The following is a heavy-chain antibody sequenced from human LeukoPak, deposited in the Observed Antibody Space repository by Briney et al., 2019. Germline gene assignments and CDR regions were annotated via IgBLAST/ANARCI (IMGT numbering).Heavy chain of an antibody. V-gene: IGHV3-23*01. Sequence: GGSLRLSCAASGCTFTSYAMSWVRQAPGKGLEWVSGISAGGENTDYADSVKGRFTISRDNSKNTLYLQVNSLRAEDTAAYYCAKSEGSSSARRFDYWGQGTLATVSS. J-gene: IGHJ4*02. CDR3: AKSEGSSSARRFDY. D-gene: IGHD6-19*01. CDR2: ISAGGENT. CDR1: GCTFTSYA.